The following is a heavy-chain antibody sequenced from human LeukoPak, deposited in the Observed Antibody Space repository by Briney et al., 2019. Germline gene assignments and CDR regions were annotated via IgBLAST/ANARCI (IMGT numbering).Heavy chain of an antibody. CDR3: ARLNGDYAFDY. CDR1: GGSFSSYY. Sequence: PSETLSLTCTVSGGSFSSYYWSWIRQPAGKGLEWIGRIYTSGSTNSNPSLKSRVTISVDTSKSQFSLRLISVTAADTAVYYCARLNGDYAFDYWGQGTLVTVSS. V-gene: IGHV4-4*07. D-gene: IGHD4-17*01. J-gene: IGHJ4*02. CDR2: IYTSGST.